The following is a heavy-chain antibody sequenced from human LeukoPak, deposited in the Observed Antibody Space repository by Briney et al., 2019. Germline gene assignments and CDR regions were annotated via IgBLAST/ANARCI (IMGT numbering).Heavy chain of an antibody. CDR2: ISYDGSNK. CDR1: GFTFSSYG. CDR3: ARVPPRYYYMDV. Sequence: PGGSLRLSCAASGFTFSSYGMHWVRQAPGKGLEWVAVISYDGSNKYYADSVKGRFTISRDNSKNTLYLQMNSLRAEDTAVYYCARVPPRYYYMDVWGKGTTVTISS. J-gene: IGHJ6*03. V-gene: IGHV3-30*03.